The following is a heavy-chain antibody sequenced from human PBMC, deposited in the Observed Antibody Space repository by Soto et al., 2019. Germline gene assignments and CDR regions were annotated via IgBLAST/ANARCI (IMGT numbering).Heavy chain of an antibody. J-gene: IGHJ4*02. V-gene: IGHV3-21*01. CDR1: VFIFNTYI. Sequence: GGSLVLSCSSSVFIFNTYIINGFLQPPGRGLEWVSSISFSSSYMYYADSVKGRFTISRDNSKNSLYLQMNSLRDEDTDVYYCVRDSLRYSYGQSDYWGQRTMVTVSS. CDR2: ISFSSSYM. CDR3: VRDSLRYSYGQSDY. D-gene: IGHD5-18*01.